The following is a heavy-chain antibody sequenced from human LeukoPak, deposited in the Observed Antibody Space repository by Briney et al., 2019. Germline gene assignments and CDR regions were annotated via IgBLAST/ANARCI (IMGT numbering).Heavy chain of an antibody. J-gene: IGHJ4*02. CDR2: IDNNGST. CDR3: VRTEVSSGSKDY. CDR1: SGSIISISYY. Sequence: SETLSLTCTVSSGSIISISYYWSWLRQPRGKGLEWIGYIDNNGSTYYNPSLKSRVTISLDTSKNLFSLKLSSVTAADTAVYYCVRTEVSSGSKDYWGQGTLVTVSS. D-gene: IGHD6-19*01. V-gene: IGHV4-30-4*08.